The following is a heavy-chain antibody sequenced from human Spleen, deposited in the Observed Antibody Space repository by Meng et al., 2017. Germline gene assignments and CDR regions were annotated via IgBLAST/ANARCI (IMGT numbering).Heavy chain of an antibody. Sequence: QVQLVQSGAEVKTPGASVQVSCKASGYTFTNNYISWVRQAPGQGLEWMGWISAYNGDTNYAQKLQGRVTMTTDTSTSTGFMELSSLKSEDTAVYFCARDVMFPGQDNVWGQGTLVTVSS. CDR3: ARDVMFPGQDNV. D-gene: IGHD3-10*02. J-gene: IGHJ4*02. V-gene: IGHV1-18*01. CDR2: ISAYNGDT. CDR1: GYTFTNNY.